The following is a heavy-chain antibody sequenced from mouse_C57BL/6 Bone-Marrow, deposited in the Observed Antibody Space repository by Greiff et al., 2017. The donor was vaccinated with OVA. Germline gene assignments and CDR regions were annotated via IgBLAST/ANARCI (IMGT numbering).Heavy chain of an antibody. V-gene: IGHV5-16*01. Sequence: DVMLVESAGGLVQPGRSMKLSCTASGFTFSDYYMAWVRQVPEKGLEWVANINYDGSSTYYLDSLKSRFIISRDNAKNILYLQMSSLKSEDTATYYCAREKGAMDYWGQGTSVTVSS. CDR1: GFTFSDYY. CDR3: AREKGAMDY. CDR2: INYDGSST. J-gene: IGHJ4*01.